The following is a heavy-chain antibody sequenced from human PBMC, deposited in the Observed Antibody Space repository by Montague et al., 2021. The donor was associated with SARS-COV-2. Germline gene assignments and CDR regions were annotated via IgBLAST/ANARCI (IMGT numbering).Heavy chain of an antibody. CDR3: ASSRAAGTVYYYYGMDV. J-gene: IGHJ6*02. CDR1: GDSVSSNIAT. V-gene: IGHV6-1*01. CDR2: TYYRSKWYN. Sequence: CAISGDSVSSNIATWNWIRQSPSRGLEWLGRTYYRSKWYNDYAESVKSRITIDPDTSKHQFSLHLNSVTPEDTAVYYCASSRAAGTVYYYYGMDVWGQGTTVTVSS. D-gene: IGHD6-13*01.